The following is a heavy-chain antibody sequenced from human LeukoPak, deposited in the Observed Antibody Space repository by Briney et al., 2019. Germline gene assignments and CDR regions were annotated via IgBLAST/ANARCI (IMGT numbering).Heavy chain of an antibody. J-gene: IGHJ6*03. CDR1: GFTFSSYA. D-gene: IGHD6-13*01. Sequence: GGSLRLSCAASGFTFSSYAMSWVRQAPGKGLEWVSAISGSGGSTYYADSVKGRFTISRDNSKNTLYLQMNSLRAEDTAVYYCASTGYSSSWDNYYYYMDVWGKGTTVTVSS. CDR2: ISGSGGST. V-gene: IGHV3-23*01. CDR3: ASTGYSSSWDNYYYYMDV.